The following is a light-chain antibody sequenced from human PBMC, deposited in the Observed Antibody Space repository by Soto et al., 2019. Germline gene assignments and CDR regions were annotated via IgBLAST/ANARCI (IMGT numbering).Light chain of an antibody. CDR2: RSN. CDR3: AAWDDSLSGWL. V-gene: IGLV1-47*01. CDR1: SSNIGTNY. Sequence: QSVPTQPPSASGTPGQRVTISCSGSSSNIGTNYVYWYQQFPGTAPKLLIHRSNQRPSGVPDRFSGSKSGTSASLAISGLRSEDEADYFCAAWDDSLSGWLFGGGTKLTVL. J-gene: IGLJ3*02.